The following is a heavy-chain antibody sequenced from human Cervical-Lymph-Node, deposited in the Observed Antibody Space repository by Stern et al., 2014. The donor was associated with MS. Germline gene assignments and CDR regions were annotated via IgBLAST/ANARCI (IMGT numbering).Heavy chain of an antibody. Sequence: VQLVQSGAEVKRPGSSVKVSCKASGGSLTTLDISWVRQAPGQGLEWVREIKPLFGTANYAQKFKGRVTITADESTSTVYMELSSLKSEDTAIYFCARHRADIAANWGQGTLVTVTS. CDR2: IKPLFGTA. CDR3: ARHRADIAAN. V-gene: IGHV1-69*01. J-gene: IGHJ4*02. CDR1: GGSLTTLD. D-gene: IGHD5-12*01.